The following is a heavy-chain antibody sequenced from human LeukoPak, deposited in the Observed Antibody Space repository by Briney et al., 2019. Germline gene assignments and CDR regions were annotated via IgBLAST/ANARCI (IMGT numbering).Heavy chain of an antibody. CDR3: ARQYSSGWPPGWFEP. Sequence: PSETLPLTCTVPRGPISSSSYYSGPIPQPPRKGLEQTGKIYYSGRSYYNPCLMSRVTISVGTSKNQFSLKLSSVTAADAAVYYCARQYSSGWPPGWFEPWGEGTLVTVSS. V-gene: IGHV4-39*01. D-gene: IGHD6-19*01. CDR2: IYYSGRS. CDR1: RGPISSSSYY. J-gene: IGHJ5*02.